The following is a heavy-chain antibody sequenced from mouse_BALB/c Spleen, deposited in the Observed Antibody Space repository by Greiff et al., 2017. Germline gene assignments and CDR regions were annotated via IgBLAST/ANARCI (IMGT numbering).Heavy chain of an antibody. CDR3: ERWLILNYAMNY. CDR1: GYSITSDYA. V-gene: IGHV3-2*02. J-gene: IGHJ4*01. D-gene: IGHD2-2*01. CDR2: ISYSGST. Sequence: EVKLMESGPGLVKPSQSLSLTCTVTGYSITSDYAWNWIRQFPGNKLEWMGYISYSGSTSYNPSLKSRISITRDTSKNQFFLQLNSVTTEDTATYSCERWLILNYAMNYGGQGTSVPVSS.